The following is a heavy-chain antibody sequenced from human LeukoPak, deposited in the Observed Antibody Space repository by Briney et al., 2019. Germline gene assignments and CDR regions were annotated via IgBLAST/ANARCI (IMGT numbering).Heavy chain of an antibody. V-gene: IGHV3-74*01. D-gene: IGHD3-10*01. CDR2: INSDGST. CDR1: GFTFSRYW. CDR3: TRDPGDGSGSYYYYGMDV. J-gene: IGHJ6*02. Sequence: PGGSLRLSCAASGFTFSRYWMYWVRQPPGKGLVWVSRINSDGSTIYEDSVKGRFTISRDNAKNTLYLQMNSLRAEDTAVYYCTRDPGDGSGSYYYYGMDVWGQGTTVTVSS.